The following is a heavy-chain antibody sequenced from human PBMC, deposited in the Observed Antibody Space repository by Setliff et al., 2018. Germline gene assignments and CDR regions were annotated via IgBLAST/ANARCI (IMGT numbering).Heavy chain of an antibody. Sequence: SETLSLTCTVSGGSISSGSYYWSWIRQPAGKGLEWIGSIYYSGSTNYNPSLKSRVTISVDTSKNQFSLKLSSVTAADTAVYYCARSILAFDIWGQGTMVTVSS. V-gene: IGHV4-61*02. D-gene: IGHD3-3*02. CDR1: GGSISSGSYY. CDR2: IYYSGST. CDR3: ARSILAFDI. J-gene: IGHJ3*02.